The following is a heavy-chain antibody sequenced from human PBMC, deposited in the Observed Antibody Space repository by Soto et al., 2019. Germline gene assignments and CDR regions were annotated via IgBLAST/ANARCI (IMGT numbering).Heavy chain of an antibody. CDR1: GGTFSNYA. CDR2: IIPLTETP. CDR3: AISTRTGWTCDF. J-gene: IGHJ4*02. V-gene: IGHV1-69*01. D-gene: IGHD2-2*01. Sequence: QVQVVQSGAEVKKPGSSVKVSCKASGGTFSNYAISWVRQAPGHGLEWVGGIIPLTETPVYAQTVQGRLTITAEEITSVAYMEMSILSSDDTAVYYCAISTRTGWTCDFWGQGTLVTVSS.